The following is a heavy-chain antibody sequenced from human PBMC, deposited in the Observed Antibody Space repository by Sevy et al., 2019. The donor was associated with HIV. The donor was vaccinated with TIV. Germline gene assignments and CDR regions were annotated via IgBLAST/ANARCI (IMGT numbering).Heavy chain of an antibody. V-gene: IGHV3-23*01. J-gene: IGHJ3*02. CDR3: AKARFDGSGYYPEGAFDI. CDR1: GFTFNNYA. Sequence: GGSLRLSCAASGFTFNNYAMNWVRQAPGKGLEWVSAISGSGFSTYYADSVKGRFTFSRDNSKNTLYLQMNSLRAEDMAVYYWAKARFDGSGYYPEGAFDIWGQGTMVTVSS. D-gene: IGHD3-22*01. CDR2: ISGSGFST.